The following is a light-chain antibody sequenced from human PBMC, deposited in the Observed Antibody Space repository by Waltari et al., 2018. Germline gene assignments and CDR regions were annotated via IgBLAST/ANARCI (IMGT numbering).Light chain of an antibody. V-gene: IGKV3-15*01. J-gene: IGKJ1*01. CDR3: QQYDNWLGT. Sequence: EIVMTQSPATLSVFPGERATLSCRASQSIRSNLAWYQHKPGHAPSLLIYGASTRATGSPARFSCSESGTEFTLTISSLQSEDFAVYFCQQYDNWLGTFGQGTKVEIK. CDR1: QSIRSN. CDR2: GAS.